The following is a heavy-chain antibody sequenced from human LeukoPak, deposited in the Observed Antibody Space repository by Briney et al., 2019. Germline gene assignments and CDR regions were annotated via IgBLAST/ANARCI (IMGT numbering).Heavy chain of an antibody. Sequence: PSETLSLTCTVSGGSISSYYWSWIRQPPGKGLEWIGYIYYSGSTNYNPSLQSRVTISVDTSKNQFSLKLSSVTAADTAVYYCARGWGFGDYYYMDVRGQGTTVTVSS. V-gene: IGHV4-59*01. CDR2: IYYSGST. CDR3: ARGWGFGDYYYMDV. D-gene: IGHD3-10*01. CDR1: GGSISSYY. J-gene: IGHJ6*03.